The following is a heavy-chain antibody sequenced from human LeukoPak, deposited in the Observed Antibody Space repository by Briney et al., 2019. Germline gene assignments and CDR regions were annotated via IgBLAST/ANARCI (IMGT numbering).Heavy chain of an antibody. CDR1: GYTFTSYD. CDR2: MNPNSGNT. D-gene: IGHD3-10*01. CDR3: ARGVNDYYGSGSYYNAVDY. J-gene: IGHJ4*02. V-gene: IGHV1-8*01. Sequence: ASVKVSCKASGYTFTSYDINWVRQATGQGLEWMGWMNPNSGNTGYAQKFQGRVTMTRNTSISTAYMELSSLRSEDTAVYYCARGVNDYYGSGSYYNAVDYWGQGTLVTVSS.